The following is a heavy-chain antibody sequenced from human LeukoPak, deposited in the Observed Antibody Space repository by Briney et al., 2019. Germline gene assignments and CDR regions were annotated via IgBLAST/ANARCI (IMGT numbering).Heavy chain of an antibody. V-gene: IGHV3-30*18. Sequence: GGSLRLSCAASGFTFSNYGIHWVRQAPGKGLECVAVISYDGSNKYYADSVKGRFTISRDNSKNTLYLQMNSLRAEDTAVYYCAKLANGGNSGTDVFDIWGQGTMVTVSS. CDR3: AKLANGGNSGTDVFDI. CDR1: GFTFSNYG. J-gene: IGHJ3*02. D-gene: IGHD4-23*01. CDR2: ISYDGSNK.